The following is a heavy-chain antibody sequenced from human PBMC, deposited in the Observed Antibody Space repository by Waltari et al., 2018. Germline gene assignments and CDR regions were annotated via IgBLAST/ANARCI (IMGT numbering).Heavy chain of an antibody. J-gene: IGHJ4*02. CDR1: GGTFRSYA. CDR3: ARTYYYDSSGYYYVIGYFDY. V-gene: IGHV1-69*14. D-gene: IGHD3-22*01. Sequence: QVQLVQSGAEVQKPGSSVKVSCKASGGTFRSYAISWVRQAPGKGLEWMGGIIPIFGTANYAQKFQGRVTITADKSTSTAYMELSSLRSEDTAVYYCARTYYYDSSGYYYVIGYFDYWGQGTLVTVSS. CDR2: IIPIFGTA.